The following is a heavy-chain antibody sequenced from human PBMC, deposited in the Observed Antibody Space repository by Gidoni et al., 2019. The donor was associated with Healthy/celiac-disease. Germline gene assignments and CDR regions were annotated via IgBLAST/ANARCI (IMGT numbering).Heavy chain of an antibody. V-gene: IGHV3-15*01. D-gene: IGHD3-16*01. Sequence: GKGLEWVGRIKSKTDGGTTDYAAPVKGRFTISRDDSKNTLYLQMTSLKTEDTAVYYCTTLSVWDWGQGTLVTVSS. CDR3: TTLSVWD. J-gene: IGHJ1*01. CDR2: IKSKTDGGTT.